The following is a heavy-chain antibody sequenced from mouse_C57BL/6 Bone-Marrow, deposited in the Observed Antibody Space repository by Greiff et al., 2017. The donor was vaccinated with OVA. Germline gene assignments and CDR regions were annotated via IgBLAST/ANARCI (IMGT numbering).Heavy chain of an antibody. J-gene: IGHJ2*01. CDR3: ARSYYYGPLFDY. V-gene: IGHV1-54*01. CDR1: GYAFTNYL. Sequence: VQLQQSGAELVRPGTSVKVSCKASGYAFTNYLIEWVKPRPGQGLEWIGVINPGSGGTNNTEKFKGQATLTADKASSTAYMQLSSLTSEDSAVYFCARSYYYGPLFDYWGKGTTLTVSS. D-gene: IGHD1-1*01. CDR2: INPGSGGT.